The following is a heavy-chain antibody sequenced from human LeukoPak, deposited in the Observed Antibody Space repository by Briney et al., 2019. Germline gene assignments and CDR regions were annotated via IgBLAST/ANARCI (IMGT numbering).Heavy chain of an antibody. Sequence: PSETLSLTCTVSGGSISSHYWSWIRQPPGKGLEWIGYIYYSGSTHYNPSLKSRVTISVDTSKSQFSLKLSSVTAADTAVYYCARPNSYYVGNNAFDIWGQGTMVTVSS. J-gene: IGHJ3*02. CDR1: GGSISSHY. CDR2: IYYSGST. D-gene: IGHD4-11*01. V-gene: IGHV4-59*11. CDR3: ARPNSYYVGNNAFDI.